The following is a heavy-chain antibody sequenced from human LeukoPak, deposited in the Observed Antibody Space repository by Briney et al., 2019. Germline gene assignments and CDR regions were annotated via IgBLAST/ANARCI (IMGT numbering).Heavy chain of an antibody. CDR2: TYYRSKWYN. D-gene: IGHD3-16*01. V-gene: IGHV6-1*01. CDR3: ARGGDRPGRYYYYGMDL. J-gene: IGHJ6*02. Sequence: SRTLSLTCAISGDSVPSSSATWNWIRQSPSRGLEWLGRTYYRSKWYNDYAVSVKGRITINPDTSKNQFSLQLNSVTPEDTAVYFCARGGDRPGRYYYYGMDLGGQGTTVTVSS. CDR1: GDSVPSSSAT.